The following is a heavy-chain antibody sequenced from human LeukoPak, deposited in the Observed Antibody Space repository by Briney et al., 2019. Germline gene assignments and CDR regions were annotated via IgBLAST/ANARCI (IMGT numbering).Heavy chain of an antibody. D-gene: IGHD3-22*01. J-gene: IGHJ4*02. CDR3: AKDGFDYYDSSGYYYFDY. V-gene: IGHV3-23*01. Sequence: GRSLRLSCAASGFTFSSYAMSWVRQAPGKGLEWVSGISTSGGGIYYADSVKGRFTISRDNSKNTLYLQMHSLRAEDTAVYYCAKDGFDYYDSSGYYYFDYWGQGTLVTVSS. CDR2: ISTSGGGI. CDR1: GFTFSSYA.